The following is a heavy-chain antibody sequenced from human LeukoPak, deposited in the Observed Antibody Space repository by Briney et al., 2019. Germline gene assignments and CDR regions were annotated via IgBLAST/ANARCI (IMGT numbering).Heavy chain of an antibody. J-gene: IGHJ4*02. Sequence: GGSLRLSCAASGFTFSSYAMSWVRQAPGKGLEWVSYIDGSGDTIYYADSVKGRFTISRDNAKNSLDLQMNSLRDEDTAVYYCSRRFDCWGQGTLVTVSS. CDR1: GFTFSSYA. CDR2: IDGSGDTI. V-gene: IGHV3-48*02. CDR3: SRRFDC.